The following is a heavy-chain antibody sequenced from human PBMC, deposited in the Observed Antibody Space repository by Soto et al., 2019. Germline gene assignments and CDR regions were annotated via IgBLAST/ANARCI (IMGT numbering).Heavy chain of an antibody. V-gene: IGHV3-23*04. CDR3: AKSGPTNFFDF. CDR1: GFTFSSSA. D-gene: IGHD1-26*01. J-gene: IGHJ4*01. Sequence: VQLVESGGDLVQPGGSLRLSCAVPGFTFSSSAMNWVRQAPGKGLEWVSAISDGGRFTYYIDSVKGRFTVSRDDSKNTLYLQMNSLRAEDTAIYYCAKSGPTNFFDFWGHGTLVTVSS. CDR2: ISDGGRFT.